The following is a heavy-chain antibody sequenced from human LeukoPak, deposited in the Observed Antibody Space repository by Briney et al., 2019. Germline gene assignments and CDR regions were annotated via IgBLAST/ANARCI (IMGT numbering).Heavy chain of an antibody. D-gene: IGHD3-10*01. CDR2: IYTSGST. CDR3: ARAGGIWFGELFAGYYFDY. Sequence: KPSETLSLTCTVSGGSISSYYWSWIRQPAGKGLEWIGRIYTSGSTNCNPSLKSRVTMSVDTSKNQFSLKLSSVTAADTAVYYCARAGGIWFGELFAGYYFDYWGQGTLVTVSS. J-gene: IGHJ4*02. V-gene: IGHV4-4*07. CDR1: GGSISSYY.